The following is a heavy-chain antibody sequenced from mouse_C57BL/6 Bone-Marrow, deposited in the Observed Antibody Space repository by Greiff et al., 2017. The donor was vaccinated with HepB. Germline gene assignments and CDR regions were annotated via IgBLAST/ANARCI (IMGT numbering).Heavy chain of an antibody. Sequence: QVQLQQPGAELVKPGASVKLSCKASGYTFTSYWMHWVKQRPGRGLEWIGRIDPNSGGTKYNEKFKSKATLTVDKPSSTAYMQLSSLTSEHSAVYYCARGRIYYGNAWFAYWGQGTLVTVSA. J-gene: IGHJ3*01. D-gene: IGHD2-1*01. V-gene: IGHV1-72*01. CDR2: IDPNSGGT. CDR3: ARGRIYYGNAWFAY. CDR1: GYTFTSYW.